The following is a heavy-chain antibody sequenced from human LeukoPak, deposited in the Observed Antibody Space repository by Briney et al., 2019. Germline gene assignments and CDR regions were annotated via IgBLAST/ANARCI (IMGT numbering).Heavy chain of an antibody. J-gene: IGHJ6*02. Sequence: GGSLRLSCAASGFTFSSYSMNWVRQAPGKGLEWVSSITSSSSYIYYAVSVKGRFTISRDNAENSLYLQMNSLRAEDTAVYYCARVSFLTSYSYYGVDVWGQGTTVTVSS. CDR3: ARVSFLTSYSYYGVDV. CDR2: ITSSSSYI. CDR1: GFTFSSYS. D-gene: IGHD3-9*01. V-gene: IGHV3-21*01.